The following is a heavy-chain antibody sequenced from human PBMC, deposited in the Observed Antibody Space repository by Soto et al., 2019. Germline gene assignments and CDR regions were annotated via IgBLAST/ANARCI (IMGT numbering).Heavy chain of an antibody. J-gene: IGHJ4*02. CDR2: IYYSGST. V-gene: IGHV4-39*01. CDR3: ARHRGYYGSGSYLGH. D-gene: IGHD3-10*01. CDR1: GGSIGSSGYY. Sequence: SETLSLTCTVSGGSIGSSGYYWGWIRQPPGKGLEWIGSIYYSGSTYYNPSLKSRVTISVDTSKNQFSLKLSSVTAADTAVYYCARHRGYYGSGSYLGHWGQGTLVTVSS.